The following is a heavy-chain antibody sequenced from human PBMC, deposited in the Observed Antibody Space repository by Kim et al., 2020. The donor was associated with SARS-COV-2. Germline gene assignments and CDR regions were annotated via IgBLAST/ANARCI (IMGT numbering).Heavy chain of an antibody. CDR1: GGTFSSYA. D-gene: IGHD3-22*01. J-gene: IGHJ4*02. V-gene: IGHV1-69*13. CDR2: IIPIFGTA. CDR3: ARGGYYYDSSGYYLFDY. Sequence: SVKVSCKASGGTFSSYAISWVRQAPGQGLEWMGGIIPIFGTANYAQKFQGRVTITADESTSTAYMELSSLRSEDTAVYYCARGGYYYDSSGYYLFDYWGQGTLVTVS.